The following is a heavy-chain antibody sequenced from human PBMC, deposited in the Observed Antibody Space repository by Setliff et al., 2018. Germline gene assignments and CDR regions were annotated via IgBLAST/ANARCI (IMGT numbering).Heavy chain of an antibody. J-gene: IGHJ4*02. CDR3: ARSEGRRDGYNW. D-gene: IGHD5-12*01. CDR1: GDSIRRGDY. Sequence: SETLSLTCTVSGDSIRRGDYWSWIRQHPGKGLEWIGYIHYSGSTNYNPSLKSRVTINPDTSKNQFSLKLSSVTAADTAVYYCARSEGRRDGYNWWGQGTLVTVSS. V-gene: IGHV4-59*12. CDR2: IHYSGST.